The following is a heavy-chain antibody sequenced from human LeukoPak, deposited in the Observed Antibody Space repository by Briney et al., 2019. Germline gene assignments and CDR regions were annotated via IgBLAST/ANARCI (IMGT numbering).Heavy chain of an antibody. J-gene: IGHJ3*02. CDR1: GGSISSSSYY. D-gene: IGHD5-18*01. CDR2: IYYSGST. CDR3: ARCPPIEGYRDAFDI. V-gene: IGHV4-39*07. Sequence: PSETLSLTCTVSGGSISSSSYYWGWIRQPPGKGLEWIGSIYYSGSTYYNPSLKSRVAISVDTSKNQFSLKLSSVTTADTAVYYCARCPPIEGYRDAFDIWGQGTMVTVSS.